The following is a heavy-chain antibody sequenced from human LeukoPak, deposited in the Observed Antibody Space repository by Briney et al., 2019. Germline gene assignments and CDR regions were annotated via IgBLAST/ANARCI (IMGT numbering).Heavy chain of an antibody. CDR1: GYTFTSYG. V-gene: IGHV1-18*01. J-gene: IGHJ6*03. Sequence: ASVKVSCKASGYTFTSYGISWVRQAPGQGLEWMGWISAYNGNTNYAQKLRGRVTMTTDTSTSTAYMELRSLRSDDTAVYYCARDPSPITIFGVVIATGYYYMDVWGKGTTVTVSS. CDR2: ISAYNGNT. CDR3: ARDPSPITIFGVVIATGYYYMDV. D-gene: IGHD3-3*01.